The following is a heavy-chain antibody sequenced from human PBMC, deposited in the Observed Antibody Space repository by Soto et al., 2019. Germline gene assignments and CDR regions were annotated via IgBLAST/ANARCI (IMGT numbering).Heavy chain of an antibody. CDR2: ISGSADST. CDR3: AGQIFDSGP. V-gene: IGHV3-23*01. J-gene: IGHJ5*02. D-gene: IGHD3-22*01. CDR1: GFPFSSDA. Sequence: GGSLSLSCAASGFPFSSDAMFWVRQAPGKGLEWVSTISGSADSTYYADSVKGRFTISRDNSKNTLYLQMSSLRAEDTAVYYCAGQIFDSGPWRQGTLVTVSS.